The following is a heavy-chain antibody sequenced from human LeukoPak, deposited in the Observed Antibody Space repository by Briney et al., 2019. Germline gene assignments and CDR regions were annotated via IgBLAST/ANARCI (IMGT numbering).Heavy chain of an antibody. V-gene: IGHV3-23*01. CDR3: GKGRGGSCYSGVDY. Sequence: GGSLRLSCAASGFILSSYAMNWVRQAPGKGLEWVSTICGSGGTTYYTDSVKGRFTISRHHSKHTLSLQMNSLRAENTAIYYGGKGRGGSCYSGVDYWGQGILVSVSS. J-gene: IGHJ4*02. CDR1: GFILSSYA. D-gene: IGHD2-15*01. CDR2: ICGSGGTT.